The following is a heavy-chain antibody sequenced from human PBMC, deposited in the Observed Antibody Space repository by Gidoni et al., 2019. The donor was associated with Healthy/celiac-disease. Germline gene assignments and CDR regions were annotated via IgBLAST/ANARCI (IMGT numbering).Heavy chain of an antibody. V-gene: IGHV3-23*01. Sequence: LEWVSAISGSGGSTYYADSVKGRFTISRDNSKNTLYLQMNSLRAEDTAVYYCAKGLRGSSSWYGPYWYFDLWGRGTLVTVSS. D-gene: IGHD6-13*01. J-gene: IGHJ2*01. CDR3: AKGLRGSSSWYGPYWYFDL. CDR2: ISGSGGST.